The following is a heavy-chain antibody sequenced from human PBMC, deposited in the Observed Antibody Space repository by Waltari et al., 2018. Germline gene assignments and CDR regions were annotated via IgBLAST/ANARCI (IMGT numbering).Heavy chain of an antibody. J-gene: IGHJ6*03. CDR1: GGTFSSYA. CDR2: ISPIVGSA. V-gene: IGHV1-69*14. Sequence: QVQLVQSGAEVKKPGSSVKVSCKASGGTFSSYAISWVRQAPGQGLEWMGGISPIVGSANYAQKFQGRVTITADKSTSTAYMELSSLRSEDTAVYYCARNTDSNYYYYYYYMDVWGKGTTVTVSS. CDR3: ARNTDSNYYYYYYYMDV. D-gene: IGHD4-4*01.